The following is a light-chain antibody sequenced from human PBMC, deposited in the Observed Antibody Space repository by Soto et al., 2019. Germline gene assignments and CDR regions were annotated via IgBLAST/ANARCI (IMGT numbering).Light chain of an antibody. CDR3: QQYNNWPLT. CDR1: QSVSRN. Sequence: EIVMTQSPATLSVSPGERATLSCRASQSVSRNLAWYQQKAGQAPRLLMYGASTRATGIPARFSGSGSGTEFTLTISSLQSEDFVLYYCQQYNNWPLTLGGGTKVDSK. J-gene: IGKJ4*01. V-gene: IGKV3-15*01. CDR2: GAS.